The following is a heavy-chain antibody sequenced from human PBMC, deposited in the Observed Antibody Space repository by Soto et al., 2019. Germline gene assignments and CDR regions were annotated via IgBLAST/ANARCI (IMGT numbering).Heavy chain of an antibody. D-gene: IGHD6-13*01. CDR2: ISGSCGST. V-gene: IGHV3-23*01. CDR1: RFTFSSYA. Sequence: GGSLRLSCAASRFTFSSYAMSWVRQAPGKGLEWVSAISGSCGSTYYADSVKGRFTISRDNSQNTLYLQMNSLRAEDTAVYNCAKDRSTYSSSWYPYYMDVVGQETRVTVSS. J-gene: IGHJ6*02. CDR3: AKDRSTYSSSWYPYYMDV.